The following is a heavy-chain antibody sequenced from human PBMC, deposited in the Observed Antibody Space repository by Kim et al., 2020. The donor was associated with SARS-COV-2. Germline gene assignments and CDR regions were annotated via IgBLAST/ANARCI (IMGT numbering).Heavy chain of an antibody. CDR1: GFTFSGSA. J-gene: IGHJ6*02. Sequence: GGSLRLSCAASGFTFSGSAMHWVRQASGKGLEWVGRIRSKANSYATAYAASVKGRFTISRDDSKNTAYLQMNSLKTEDTAVYYCTRHRDPGSGSYYNPLIYYYYYGMDVWGQGTTVTVSS. CDR2: IRSKANSYAT. CDR3: TRHRDPGSGSYYNPLIYYYYYGMDV. D-gene: IGHD3-10*01. V-gene: IGHV3-73*01.